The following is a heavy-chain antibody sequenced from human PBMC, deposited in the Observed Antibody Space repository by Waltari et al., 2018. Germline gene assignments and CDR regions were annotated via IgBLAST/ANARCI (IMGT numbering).Heavy chain of an antibody. D-gene: IGHD2-2*01. Sequence: QVQLVQSGAEVKKPGSSVKVSCKASGGTFSSYTISWVRQAPGQGLEWMGRINPILGIANYSQKFQGRVTITADKSTSTAYMELSSLRSEDTAVYYCARAYQGLVAFDIWGQGTMVTVSS. CDR3: ARAYQGLVAFDI. J-gene: IGHJ3*02. CDR2: INPILGIA. V-gene: IGHV1-69*02. CDR1: GGTFSSYT.